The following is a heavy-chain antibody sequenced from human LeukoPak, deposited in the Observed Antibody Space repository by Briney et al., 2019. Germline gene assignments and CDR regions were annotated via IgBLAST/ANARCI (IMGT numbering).Heavy chain of an antibody. Sequence: SETLSLTCTVSGGSISSYYWSWIRQPPGKGLEWIGYMFYSGSTNYNPSLKSQFTTAVDTSKNQFSLKLTSVTAADTAVYYCASHMGLGGLDAFDIWGQGTMVTVSS. CDR3: ASHMGLGGLDAFDI. V-gene: IGHV4-59*08. D-gene: IGHD4/OR15-4a*01. J-gene: IGHJ3*02. CDR1: GGSISSYY. CDR2: MFYSGST.